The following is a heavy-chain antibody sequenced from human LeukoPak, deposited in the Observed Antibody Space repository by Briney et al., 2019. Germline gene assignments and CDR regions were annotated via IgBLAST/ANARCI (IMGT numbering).Heavy chain of an antibody. D-gene: IGHD3-22*01. J-gene: IGHJ4*02. V-gene: IGHV3-23*01. CDR2: ISGSGGST. CDR1: RFTFSSYG. CDR3: ATLPYYYDSSGSYYFDY. Sequence: GGSLRLSCAASRFTFSSYGMSWVRQAPGKGLEWVSAISGSGGSTYYADSVKGRFTISRDNSKNTLYLQMNSLRVEDTAVYYCATLPYYYDSSGSYYFDYWGQGTLVTVSS.